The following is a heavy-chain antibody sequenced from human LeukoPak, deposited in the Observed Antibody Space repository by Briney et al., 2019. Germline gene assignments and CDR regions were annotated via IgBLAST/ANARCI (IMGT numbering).Heavy chain of an antibody. D-gene: IGHD3-22*01. V-gene: IGHV4-39*07. CDR1: GGSISSSSYY. Sequence: SETLFLICTVSGGSISSSSYYWCWIRQPPGKGLEWIGSIYYSGSTYYNPSLKSRVTISVDTSKNQFSLKLSSVTAADTAVYYCARGLGRSGYYSRFDYWGQGTLVTVSS. CDR3: ARGLGRSGYYSRFDY. CDR2: IYYSGST. J-gene: IGHJ4*01.